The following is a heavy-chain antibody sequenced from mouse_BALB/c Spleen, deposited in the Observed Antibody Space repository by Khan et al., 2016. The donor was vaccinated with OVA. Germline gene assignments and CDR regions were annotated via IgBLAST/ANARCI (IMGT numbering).Heavy chain of an antibody. D-gene: IGHD1-2*01. CDR1: GYSITSGYG. J-gene: IGHJ2*01. CDR3: ARTARIKY. Sequence: EVQLQESGPGLVKPSQSLSLTCTVTGYSITSGYGWNWIRQFPGNKLEWMGYISYSGSTNYNPSLKSRISFTRDTSKNQFCLQLNSVTTEDTATYYCARTARIKYWGQGTTLTVSS. CDR2: ISYSGST. V-gene: IGHV3-2*02.